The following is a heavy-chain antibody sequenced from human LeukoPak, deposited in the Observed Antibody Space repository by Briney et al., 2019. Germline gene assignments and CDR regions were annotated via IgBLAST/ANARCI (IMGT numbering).Heavy chain of an antibody. D-gene: IGHD1-26*01. Sequence: PGGSLRLSCAASGFTFSNYGMSWLRQAPGKGLEWVSAITGSGDDAYYADSVHGRFTMSRDNSKSTLYLQMNSLRVEDTALYYCAKESTGSSPDYWGQGTLVTASS. CDR2: ITGSGDDA. CDR3: AKESTGSSPDY. V-gene: IGHV3-23*01. J-gene: IGHJ4*02. CDR1: GFTFSNYG.